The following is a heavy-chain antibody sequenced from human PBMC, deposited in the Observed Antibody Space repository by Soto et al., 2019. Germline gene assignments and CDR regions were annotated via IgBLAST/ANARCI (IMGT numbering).Heavy chain of an antibody. CDR3: ARRVGGPTFSYGVDV. V-gene: IGHV4-59*08. D-gene: IGHD3-16*01. J-gene: IGHJ6*02. CDR2: IYFSGTT. Sequence: QVQVQESGPGLVKPSETLSLTCTVSGGSISGYYWTWIRQPPGKGLEWIGEIYFSGTTTYNPSLKSRVTILLDMSRNQFSLRLTSVTAADTAVYYCARRVGGPTFSYGVDVWGQGTTVTVSS. CDR1: GGSISGYY.